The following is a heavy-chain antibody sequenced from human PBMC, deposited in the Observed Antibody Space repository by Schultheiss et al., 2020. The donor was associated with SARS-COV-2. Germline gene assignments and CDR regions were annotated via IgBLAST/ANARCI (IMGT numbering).Heavy chain of an antibody. CDR2: INHSGST. D-gene: IGHD3-22*01. J-gene: IGHJ5*02. CDR3: ATGPYYYDSSQPRRDWFDP. V-gene: IGHV4-34*01. CDR1: GGSFSGYY. Sequence: SETLSLTCAVYGGSFSGYYWSWIRQPPGKGLEWIGEINHSGSTNYNPSLKSRVTISVDTSKKQFSLRLSSVTAADTAVYYCATGPYYYDSSQPRRDWFDPWGQGTLVTVSS.